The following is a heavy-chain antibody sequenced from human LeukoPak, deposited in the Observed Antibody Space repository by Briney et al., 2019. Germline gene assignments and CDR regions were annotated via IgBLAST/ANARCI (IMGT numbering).Heavy chain of an antibody. CDR2: MNPNSGNT. J-gene: IGHJ5*02. D-gene: IGHD6-19*01. V-gene: IGHV1-8*01. Sequence: KPGASVKVSCKASGYTFTTYDINWVRQATGQGLEWMGWMNPNSGNTGYTQKFQGRVTMTRNTSISTAYMELSSLRSEDTAVYYCARGRGSGHKENWFDPWGQGTLVTVSS. CDR3: ARGRGSGHKENWFDP. CDR1: GYTFTTYD.